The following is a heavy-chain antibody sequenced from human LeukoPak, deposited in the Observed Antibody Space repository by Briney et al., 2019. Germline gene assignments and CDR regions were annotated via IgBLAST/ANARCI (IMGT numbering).Heavy chain of an antibody. Sequence: SETLSLTCTVSGGSISSSSYYWGWIRQPPGKGLEWIGSIYYSGSTYYNPSLKSRVTISVDTSKNQFSPKLSSVTAADTAVYYCARAPGIAVAGWFDPWGQGTLVTVSS. D-gene: IGHD6-19*01. J-gene: IGHJ5*02. V-gene: IGHV4-39*07. CDR3: ARAPGIAVAGWFDP. CDR1: GGSISSSSYY. CDR2: IYYSGST.